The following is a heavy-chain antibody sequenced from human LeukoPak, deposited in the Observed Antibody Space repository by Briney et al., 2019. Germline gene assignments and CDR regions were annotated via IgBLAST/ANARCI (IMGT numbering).Heavy chain of an antibody. CDR1: GGTFSSYA. CDR3: AGDIGGIVGAPLDY. Sequence: ASVKVSCKASGGTFSSYAISWVRQAPGQGLEWMGWINPNSGGTNYAQKFQGRVTMTRDTSISTAYMELSRLRSDDTAVYYCAGDIGGIVGAPLDYWGQGTLVTVSS. CDR2: INPNSGGT. D-gene: IGHD1-26*01. V-gene: IGHV1-2*02. J-gene: IGHJ4*02.